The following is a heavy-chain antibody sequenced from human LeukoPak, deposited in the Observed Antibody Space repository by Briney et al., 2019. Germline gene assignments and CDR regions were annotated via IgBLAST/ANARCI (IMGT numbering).Heavy chain of an antibody. D-gene: IGHD3-22*01. V-gene: IGHV4-4*07. CDR1: GGSISSYY. CDR2: IYTSGST. Sequence: SETLSLTCTVSGGSISSYYWSWIRQPAGKGLEWIGRIYTSGSTNYNPSLKSRVTMSVDTSKNQFSLKLSSVTAADTAVYYCARERVWGPRITVIVVGPDAFDIWGQGTMVTVSS. CDR3: ARERVWGPRITVIVVGPDAFDI. J-gene: IGHJ3*02.